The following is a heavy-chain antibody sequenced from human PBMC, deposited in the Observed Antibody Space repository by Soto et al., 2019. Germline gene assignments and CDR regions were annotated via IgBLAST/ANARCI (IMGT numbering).Heavy chain of an antibody. V-gene: IGHV3-30-3*01. Sequence: GGSLRLCCAASGFTFSSYAMHWVRQAPGKGLEWVAVISYDGSNKYYADSVKGRFTISRDNSKNTLYLQMNSLRAEDTAVYYCARDQGGGYCSSTSCSKYYYYYYGMDVWGQGTTVTVSS. D-gene: IGHD2-2*01. CDR1: GFTFSSYA. CDR2: ISYDGSNK. J-gene: IGHJ6*02. CDR3: ARDQGGGYCSSTSCSKYYYYYYGMDV.